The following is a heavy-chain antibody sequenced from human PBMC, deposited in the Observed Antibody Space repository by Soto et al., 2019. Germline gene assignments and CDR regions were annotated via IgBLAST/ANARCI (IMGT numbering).Heavy chain of an antibody. CDR3: ARRTNYYGSSGYNWFDP. Sequence: SETLSLTCTVSGGSISSGGYYWSWIRQHPGKGLEWIGYIYYSGSTYYNPSLKSRVNISVDTSKNQFSLKLSSVTAADTAVYYCARRTNYYGSSGYNWFDPWGQGTLVTVSS. CDR2: IYYSGST. V-gene: IGHV4-31*03. D-gene: IGHD3-22*01. CDR1: GGSISSGGYY. J-gene: IGHJ5*02.